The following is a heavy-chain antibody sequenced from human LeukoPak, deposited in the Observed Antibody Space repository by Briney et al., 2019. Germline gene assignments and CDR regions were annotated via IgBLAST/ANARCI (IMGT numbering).Heavy chain of an antibody. Sequence: SETLSLTCAVYGGSFSGYYWSWIRQPPGKGLEWIGEINHSGSTNYNPSLKSRVTISVDTSKNQFSLKLSSVTAADTAVYYCASPQFYSGSSYGGYVYWGQGTLVTVSS. D-gene: IGHD1-26*01. CDR1: GGSFSGYY. J-gene: IGHJ4*02. CDR3: ASPQFYSGSSYGGYVY. V-gene: IGHV4-34*01. CDR2: INHSGST.